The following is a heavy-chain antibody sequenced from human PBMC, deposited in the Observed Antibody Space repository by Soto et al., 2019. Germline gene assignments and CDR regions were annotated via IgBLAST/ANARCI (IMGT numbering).Heavy chain of an antibody. J-gene: IGHJ6*02. D-gene: IGHD5-12*01. CDR1: GFTFSDHD. CDR2: ISYDGGGK. Sequence: QVQLVESGGGVAPSGRFLRLSCAASGFTFSDHDIHWVRQAPGKGLEWLAVISYDGGGKYYADSVKGRFTLTRDNIQDTLFLQLNSPRPEDTAIYYWASDLSRGTTTSGYFEYPGMDVLGQGTAVTVSS. V-gene: IGHV3-30*03. CDR3: ASDLSRGTTTSGYFEYPGMDV.